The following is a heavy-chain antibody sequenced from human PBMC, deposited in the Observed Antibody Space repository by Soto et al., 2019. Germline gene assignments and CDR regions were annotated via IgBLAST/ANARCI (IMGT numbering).Heavy chain of an antibody. V-gene: IGHV3-23*01. J-gene: IGHJ4*02. Sequence: GGSLRLSCAVSGFTLSTFAMTWVRQAVGKGLECVSGITGSGSQIHYADSVKGRFTISKDNAKNTLYLQMDSLRADDTAVYFCAKDAVYQDGLWLMDQWGQGTQVTVSS. CDR1: GFTLSTFA. CDR2: ITGSGSQI. CDR3: AKDAVYQDGLWLMDQ. D-gene: IGHD2-2*02.